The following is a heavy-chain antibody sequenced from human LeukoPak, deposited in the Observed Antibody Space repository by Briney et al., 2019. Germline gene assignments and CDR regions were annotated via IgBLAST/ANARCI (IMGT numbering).Heavy chain of an antibody. Sequence: ASVKVSCKASGCTFTSYGISWVRQAPGQGLEWMGWISAYNANTNYAQKLQGRVTMTTDTSTSTAYMELRSLRSDDTAVYYCARVGSGSIGDAFDIWGQGTMVTVSS. CDR1: GCTFTSYG. D-gene: IGHD1-26*01. V-gene: IGHV1-18*01. CDR3: ARVGSGSIGDAFDI. CDR2: ISAYNANT. J-gene: IGHJ3*02.